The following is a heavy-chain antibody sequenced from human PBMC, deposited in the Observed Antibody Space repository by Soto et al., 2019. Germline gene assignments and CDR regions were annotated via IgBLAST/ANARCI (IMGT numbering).Heavy chain of an antibody. V-gene: IGHV3-74*01. J-gene: IGHJ4*02. CDR3: ARAGYDILTGLRNQYYFDY. Sequence: GGSLRLSCAASGFTFSSYWMHWVRQAPGKGLVWVSRINSDGSSTSYADSVKGRFTISRDNAKNTLYLQMNSLRAEDTAVYYCARAGYDILTGLRNQYYFDYWGQGTLVTVSS. CDR2: INSDGSST. CDR1: GFTFSSYW. D-gene: IGHD3-9*01.